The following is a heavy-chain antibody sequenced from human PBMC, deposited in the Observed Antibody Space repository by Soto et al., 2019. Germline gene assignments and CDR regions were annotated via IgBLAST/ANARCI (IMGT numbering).Heavy chain of an antibody. CDR3: AKMARFGGY. CDR2: ISGSGGST. J-gene: IGHJ4*02. CDR1: GFTFISYA. D-gene: IGHD3-10*01. Sequence: EVQLLESGGGLVQPGGSLRLSCAVSGFTFISYAMSWVRQAPGKGLEWVSAISGSGGSTYYAVSVKGSFTISRDNSKITLYLQMNSVRAEDTAVYYCAKMARFGGYWGQGTLVTVSS. V-gene: IGHV3-23*01.